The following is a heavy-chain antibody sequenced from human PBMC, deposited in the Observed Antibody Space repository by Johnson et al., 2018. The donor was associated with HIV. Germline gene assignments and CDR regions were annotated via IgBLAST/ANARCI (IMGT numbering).Heavy chain of an antibody. J-gene: IGHJ3*01. CDR1: GFMFSTYA. Sequence: QVQLVESGGGLVQPGGSLRLSCVASGFMFSTYAMHWVRQAPGKGLEWVAVISYDGSNTYFADSVKGLFTISKDNSKNTLYLQMNSLRSEDTAMYYCARDDVVETEDAFDLWGQGTMVTVSS. CDR2: ISYDGSNT. D-gene: IGHD2-15*01. V-gene: IGHV3-30*04. CDR3: ARDDVVETEDAFDL.